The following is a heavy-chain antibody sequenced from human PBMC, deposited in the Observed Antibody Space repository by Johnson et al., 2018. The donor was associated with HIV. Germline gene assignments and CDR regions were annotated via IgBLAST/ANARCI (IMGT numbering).Heavy chain of an antibody. Sequence: VQLVESGGDLIQPGGSLRLSCAASGFTFMNYAMSWVRQAPGKGLDWVSVIYSSGSTYYTDSVKGRFTTSRDNSKNTVYLQMNSLRAEDTALYYCTRGRHSSGYYTVTLDIWGQGTMVTVSS. V-gene: IGHV3-23*05. CDR1: GFTFMNYA. J-gene: IGHJ3*02. CDR2: IYSSGST. D-gene: IGHD3-22*01. CDR3: TRGRHSSGYYTVTLDI.